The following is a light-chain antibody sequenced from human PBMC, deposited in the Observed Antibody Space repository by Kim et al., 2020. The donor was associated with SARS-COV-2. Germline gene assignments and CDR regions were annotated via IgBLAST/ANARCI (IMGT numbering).Light chain of an antibody. CDR1: SSNIGSNT. J-gene: IGLJ3*02. Sequence: YELTQPPSVSGTPGQRVTISCSGSSSNIGSNTVNWYQQFPGTAPKVLIDSDDRRPSGVSDRVSCSKSGTSASLAISGLQSEDEADYYCATWDDSLDVWMFGGGTQLTVL. CDR3: ATWDDSLDVWM. V-gene: IGLV1-44*01. CDR2: SDD.